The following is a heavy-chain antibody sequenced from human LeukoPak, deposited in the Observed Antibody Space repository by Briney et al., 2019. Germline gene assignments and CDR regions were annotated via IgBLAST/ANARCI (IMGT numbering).Heavy chain of an antibody. Sequence: GGSLRLSCAASGFTFSMYWMSWVRQAPGKGLEWVAVISYDGSNKKFADSVKGRFTASRDNSKNILYLQMNGLRAEDTAVYYCAKEVGHNYYYYGMDVWGQGTTVTVSS. D-gene: IGHD1-26*01. CDR3: AKEVGHNYYYYGMDV. CDR1: GFTFSMYW. CDR2: ISYDGSNK. V-gene: IGHV3-30*18. J-gene: IGHJ6*02.